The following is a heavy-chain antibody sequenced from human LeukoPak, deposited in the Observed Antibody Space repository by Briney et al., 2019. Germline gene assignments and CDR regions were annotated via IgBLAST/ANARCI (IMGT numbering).Heavy chain of an antibody. V-gene: IGHV4-39*01. D-gene: IGHD2-2*01. CDR3: ARRNSLVVGELDY. J-gene: IGHJ4*02. CDR1: GGSISSSSYY. Sequence: PSETLSLTCTVSGGSISSSSYYWGWVRQPPGKGLEWIGSIYYSGSTYYNPSLKSRVTMSVDTSKNQFSLKLSSVTAADTAVYYCARRNSLVVGELDYWGQGTLVTVSS. CDR2: IYYSGST.